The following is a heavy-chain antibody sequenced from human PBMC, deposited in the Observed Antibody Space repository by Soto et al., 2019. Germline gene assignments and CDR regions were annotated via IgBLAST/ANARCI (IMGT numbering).Heavy chain of an antibody. Sequence: QLQLQESGPGLVKPSETLSLTCTVSRGSISSSSYYWGWIRQPPGKGLEWIGSIFYSGGTYYNPSLKSRVTISVDTSKNQFSLKVRSVTAADTAVFYCARVTVGSKLGRDSFDTWGQGTKVTVSS. J-gene: IGHJ3*02. CDR3: ARVTVGSKLGRDSFDT. CDR2: IFYSGGT. V-gene: IGHV4-39*01. D-gene: IGHD1-26*01. CDR1: RGSISSSSYY.